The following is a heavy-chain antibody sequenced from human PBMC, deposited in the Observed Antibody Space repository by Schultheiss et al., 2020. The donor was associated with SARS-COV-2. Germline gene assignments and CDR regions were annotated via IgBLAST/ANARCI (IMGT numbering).Heavy chain of an antibody. Sequence: SGPTLVKPTQTLTLTCTFSGFSLSTYGVGVGWIRQPPGKALEWLALLYWDDDKRYSPSLKSRLTITKDTSKNQVVLTMTNMDPVDTATYYCAHRYCSGGSCYWFDPWGQGTLVTVSS. CDR3: AHRYCSGGSCYWFDP. CDR2: LYWDDDK. J-gene: IGHJ5*02. D-gene: IGHD2-15*01. V-gene: IGHV2-5*02. CDR1: GFSLSTYGVG.